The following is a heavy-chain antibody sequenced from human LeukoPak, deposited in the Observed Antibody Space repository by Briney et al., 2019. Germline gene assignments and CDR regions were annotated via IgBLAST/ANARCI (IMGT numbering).Heavy chain of an antibody. V-gene: IGHV3-74*01. J-gene: IGHJ4*02. CDR2: ISGDGSST. Sequence: PGGSLRLSCAASGFTFSSYWMYWVRQAPAKGLVWVSRISGDGSSTTYAESVKGRFTISRDNAKNTLYLQMNSLRAEDTAVYYCARELPFDYWGQGTLVTVSS. CDR1: GFTFSSYW. CDR3: ARELPFDY.